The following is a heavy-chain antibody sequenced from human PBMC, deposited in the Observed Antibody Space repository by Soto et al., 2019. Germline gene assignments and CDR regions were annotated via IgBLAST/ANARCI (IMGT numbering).Heavy chain of an antibody. Sequence: GSLKISCKGSGYTFTAYWIGWVRQMPGKGLEWMGIIYPGDSDTRYSPSFQGQVTISADKSISTAYLQWSSLKASDTAMFYCARGGYSGNAKDPFYIWGPGTMVTVSS. D-gene: IGHD6-25*01. CDR2: IYPGDSDT. CDR3: ARGGYSGNAKDPFYI. CDR1: GYTFTAYW. J-gene: IGHJ3*02. V-gene: IGHV5-51*01.